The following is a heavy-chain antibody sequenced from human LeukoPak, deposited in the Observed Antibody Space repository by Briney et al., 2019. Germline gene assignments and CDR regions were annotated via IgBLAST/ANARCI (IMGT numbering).Heavy chain of an antibody. V-gene: IGHV3-30-3*01. Sequence: GGSLRLSCAASEFTFSSYAMHWVRQAPGKGLEWVAVISYDGSNKYYADSVKGRFTISRDNSKNTLYLQMNSLRAEDTAVYYCARDSGITMVRLDAFDIWGQGTMVTVSS. CDR3: ARDSGITMVRLDAFDI. J-gene: IGHJ3*02. D-gene: IGHD3-10*01. CDR2: ISYDGSNK. CDR1: EFTFSSYA.